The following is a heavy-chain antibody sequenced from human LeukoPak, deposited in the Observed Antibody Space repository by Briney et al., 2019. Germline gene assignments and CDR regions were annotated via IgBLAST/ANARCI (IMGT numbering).Heavy chain of an antibody. J-gene: IGHJ4*02. V-gene: IGHV1-69*01. CDR1: GGTFSSYA. CDR2: IIPIFGTA. D-gene: IGHD2-2*01. Sequence: SVKVSCKASGGTFSSYAISWVRQAPGQGLEWMGGIIPIFGTANYAQKFQGRVTITADESTSTAYMELSSLRSEDTAVYYGASAYRSSTRGDYWGQGTLVTVSS. CDR3: ASAYRSSTRGDY.